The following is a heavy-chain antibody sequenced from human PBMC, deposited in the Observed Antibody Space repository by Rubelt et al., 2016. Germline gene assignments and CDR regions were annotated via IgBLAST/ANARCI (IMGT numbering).Heavy chain of an antibody. CDR2: INTNTGNP. J-gene: IGHJ4*02. CDR3: ARAYYYDSSALTWAFDY. Sequence: QVQLVQSGAEVKKPGASVKVSCKASGYTFTSYAMHWVRQAPGQRLEWMVWINTNTGNPTYAQGFTGRFVFSLTTSFSTAYLQISSRKAEDTAVYYCARAYYYDSSALTWAFDYWGQGTLVTVSS. D-gene: IGHD3-22*01. CDR1: GYTFTSYA. V-gene: IGHV7-4-1*02.